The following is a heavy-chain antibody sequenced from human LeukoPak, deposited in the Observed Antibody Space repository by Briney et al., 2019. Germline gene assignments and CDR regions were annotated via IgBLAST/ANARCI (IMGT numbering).Heavy chain of an antibody. V-gene: IGHV3-66*02. D-gene: IGHD2-2*01. CDR3: ARDFGNSYCSSTSCSDY. CDR2: IHSGGST. Sequence: PGGSLRLSCAASGFTVSSNYMSWVRQAPGKGLEWVSVIHSGGSTYYADSVKGRFTISRDNSKNTLYLQMNSLRAEDTAVYYCARDFGNSYCSSTSCSDYWGQGTLVTVSS. J-gene: IGHJ4*02. CDR1: GFTVSSNY.